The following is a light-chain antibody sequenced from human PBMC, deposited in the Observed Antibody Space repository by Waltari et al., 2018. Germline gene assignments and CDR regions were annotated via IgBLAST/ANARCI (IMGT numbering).Light chain of an antibody. CDR2: AAS. J-gene: IGKJ1*01. CDR3: QHYVRLPVT. CDR1: QSIGTF. Sequence: IMLTQSPDTLSLSPGERATLSCRASQSIGTFLVWYQQKPGQAPRLLIYAASTRATGIPDRFSGSGSGTDFSLIISRLEPKDFAVYYCQHYVRLPVTFGQGTKVEIK. V-gene: IGKV3-20*01.